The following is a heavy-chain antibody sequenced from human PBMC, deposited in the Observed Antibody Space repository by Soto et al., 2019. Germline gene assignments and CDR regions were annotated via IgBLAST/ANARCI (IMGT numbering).Heavy chain of an antibody. CDR1: GFSFSTYG. CDR3: ARVEAPLIHSDHYYYGMDV. CDR2: IWYDGTNA. Sequence: QVQLVESGGGVVRPGRSLRLACEASGFSFSTYGMHWVRQAPGKGLQWVAVIWYDGTNAYYADSVKGRFTISRGNSKDTLCLEMNTLCAEETAVYYCARVEAPLIHSDHYYYGMDVWAQGTTVAV. J-gene: IGHJ6*02. V-gene: IGHV3-33*01. D-gene: IGHD5-18*01.